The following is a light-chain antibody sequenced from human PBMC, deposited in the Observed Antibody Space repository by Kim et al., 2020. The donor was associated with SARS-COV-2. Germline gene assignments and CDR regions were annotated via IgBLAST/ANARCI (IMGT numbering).Light chain of an antibody. CDR2: DAS. J-gene: IGKJ4*01. V-gene: IGKV3-11*01. CDR3: QQRDSWPPAVS. Sequence: RGARATLSCRASQSIDASLGWYQHRPGQAPRLRVYDASIRATGVPDRFSGSGSGTDFTLTISSLEPEDFSTYYCQQRDSWPPAVSFGGGTKVDIK. CDR1: QSIDAS.